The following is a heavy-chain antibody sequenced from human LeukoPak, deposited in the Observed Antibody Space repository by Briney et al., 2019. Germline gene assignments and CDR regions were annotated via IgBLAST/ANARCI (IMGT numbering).Heavy chain of an antibody. J-gene: IGHJ4*02. CDR3: ASDPDYYDSNPDY. CDR1: GFTFSSYW. D-gene: IGHD3-22*01. V-gene: IGHV3-7*01. Sequence: GGSLRLSCAASGFTFSSYWMSWVRQAPGKGLEWVANIKQDGSEKYYVDSVKGRFTISRDNAKNSLYLQMNSLRAEDTAVYYCASDPDYYDSNPDYWGQGTLVTVSS. CDR2: IKQDGSEK.